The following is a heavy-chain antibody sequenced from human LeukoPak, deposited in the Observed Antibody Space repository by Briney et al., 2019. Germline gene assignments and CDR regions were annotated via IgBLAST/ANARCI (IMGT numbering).Heavy chain of an antibody. CDR3: SRGPIQLWVHNGVDV. V-gene: IGHV3-49*04. Sequence: GWSLRLSCTTSGFNFGDHAMTWVRQAPGKGLEWVGFIRSKAYRGTTEDAASVKGRFTISRDDSKSVVYLQMNSLKSEDTAVYYCSRGPIQLWVHNGVDVWGQGTTVTVSS. CDR2: IRSKAYRGTT. D-gene: IGHD5-18*01. J-gene: IGHJ6*02. CDR1: GFNFGDHA.